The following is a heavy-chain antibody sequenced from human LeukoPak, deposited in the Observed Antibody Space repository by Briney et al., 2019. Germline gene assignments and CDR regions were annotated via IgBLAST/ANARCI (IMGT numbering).Heavy chain of an antibody. CDR1: GFTFSSYV. CDR3: AKGSSSSRPYYFDY. J-gene: IGHJ4*02. V-gene: IGHV3-23*01. D-gene: IGHD6-6*01. Sequence: GGSLRLSCEASGFTFSSYVMSWVRQAPGKGLDWVSAISGSGGDTYYADSVKGRFTISRDNSKNTLCLQMNSLRAEDTALYYCAKGSSSSRPYYFDYWGQGTLVPVSS. CDR2: ISGSGGDT.